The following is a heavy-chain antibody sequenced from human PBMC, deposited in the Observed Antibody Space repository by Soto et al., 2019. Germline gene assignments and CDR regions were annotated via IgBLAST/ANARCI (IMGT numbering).Heavy chain of an antibody. J-gene: IGHJ4*02. Sequence: QVQLVQSGAEVKEPGASVKVSCKTSGYTFTTYSISWVRQAPGQGLEWMGWISAYNGNTNYAQKFQGRVTMTTDTSTTTADMELRSLRSDDTAVFYCARDHRPTTVTQYYFDFWGQGTLVTVSS. D-gene: IGHD4-4*01. CDR3: ARDHRPTTVTQYYFDF. CDR2: ISAYNGNT. CDR1: GYTFTTYS. V-gene: IGHV1-18*01.